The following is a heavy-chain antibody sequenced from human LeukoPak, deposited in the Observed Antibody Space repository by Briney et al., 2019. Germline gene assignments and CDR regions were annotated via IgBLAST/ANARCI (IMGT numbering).Heavy chain of an antibody. Sequence: GGSLRLSCAASGFTFSSYSMNWVRQAPEKGLEWVSHISSGSSAIYYADSVKGRFTVSRDNAKNSLYLQMNSLRAEDTAVYYCASAAYSSSWPPFDYWGQGTLVTVSS. CDR2: ISSGSSAI. V-gene: IGHV3-48*01. D-gene: IGHD6-13*01. J-gene: IGHJ4*02. CDR3: ASAAYSSSWPPFDY. CDR1: GFTFSSYS.